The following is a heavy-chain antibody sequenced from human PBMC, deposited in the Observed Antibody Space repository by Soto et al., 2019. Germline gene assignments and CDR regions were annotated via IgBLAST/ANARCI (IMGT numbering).Heavy chain of an antibody. CDR3: ARGGPAPWNYWPNDAFDI. CDR1: GGSFSGYY. CDR2: INHSGST. V-gene: IGHV4-34*01. Sequence: QVQLQQWGAGLLKPSETLSLTCAVYGGSFSGYYWSWIRQPPGKGLEWIGEINHSGSTNYNPSLKSRVTISVDTSKNQFSLKLSSVTAADTAVYYCARGGPAPWNYWPNDAFDIWGQGTMVTVSS. D-gene: IGHD1-7*01. J-gene: IGHJ3*02.